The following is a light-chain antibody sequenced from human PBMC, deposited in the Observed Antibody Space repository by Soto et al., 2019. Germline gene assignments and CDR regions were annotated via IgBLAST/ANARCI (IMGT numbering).Light chain of an antibody. CDR1: SSDVGGYNY. V-gene: IGLV2-14*01. J-gene: IGLJ2*01. CDR2: DVS. Sequence: QSALTQPASVSGSPGQSITISCTGTSSDVGGYNYVSWYQQHPGKAPKLMIYDVSNRPSGVSNRFSGSKSGNTASLTISGLQAGDEADYCCSSYTSSSTYVVFGGGTKRAVL. CDR3: SSYTSSSTYVV.